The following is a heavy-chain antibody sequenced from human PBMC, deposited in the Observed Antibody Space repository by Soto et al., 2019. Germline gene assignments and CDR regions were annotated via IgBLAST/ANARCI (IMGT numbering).Heavy chain of an antibody. CDR1: GGSISTYY. Sequence: SETLSLTCTVSGGSISTYYWSWIRQPPGKGLEWIGYIYYSGSTNYNPSLKSRVTISVDTSRNQFSLKLSSVTAADTAVYYCARHRRPGSFDIWGEGTMVTVSS. CDR2: IYYSGST. D-gene: IGHD3-10*01. CDR3: ARHRRPGSFDI. V-gene: IGHV4-59*08. J-gene: IGHJ3*02.